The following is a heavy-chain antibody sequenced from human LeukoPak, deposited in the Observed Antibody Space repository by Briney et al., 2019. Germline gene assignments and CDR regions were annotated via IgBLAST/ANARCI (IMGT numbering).Heavy chain of an antibody. V-gene: IGHV4-4*07. CDR1: GGSISSYC. CDR2: IYTSGST. D-gene: IGHD6-13*01. Sequence: PSETLSLTCTVSGGSISSYCWSWIRQPAGKGLEWIGRIYTSGSTNYNPSLKSRVTMSVDTSKNQFSLKLSSVTAADTAVYYCARVIAAAGKTYYYYYMDVWGKGTTVTVSS. CDR3: ARVIAAAGKTYYYYYMDV. J-gene: IGHJ6*03.